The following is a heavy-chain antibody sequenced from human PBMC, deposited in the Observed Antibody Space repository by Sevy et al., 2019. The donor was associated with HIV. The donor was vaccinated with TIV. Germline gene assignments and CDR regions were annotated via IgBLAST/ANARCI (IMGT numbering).Heavy chain of an antibody. CDR1: GFTFSSYS. CDR2: ISSSSSTI. J-gene: IGHJ6*02. D-gene: IGHD2-2*01. V-gene: IGHV3-48*02. Sequence: GGSLRLSCAASGFTFSSYSMNWVRQAPGKGLEWVSYISSSSSTIYYADSVKGRFTISRDNAKNSLYLQMNSLRDEDTAVYYCARDGSTRYNELYYYYGMDVWGQGTTVTVSS. CDR3: ARDGSTRYNELYYYYGMDV.